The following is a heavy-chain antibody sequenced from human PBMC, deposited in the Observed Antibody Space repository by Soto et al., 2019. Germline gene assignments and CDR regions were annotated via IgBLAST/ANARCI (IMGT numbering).Heavy chain of an antibody. V-gene: IGHV4-59*08. Sequence: QVQLQQSGPRLVKPSETLSLTCTVSSGPDRSHNWGWIRQPPGRGLEWIVYVYYTGATAYNPSLRGRVTTSADRSTNDPSLTLNSVTAADTAVYYCVRQGIDYLHGVVDLWGQGTTVSVAS. CDR3: VRQGIDYLHGVVDL. J-gene: IGHJ6*02. CDR1: SGPDRSHN. CDR2: VYYTGAT. D-gene: IGHD4-17*01.